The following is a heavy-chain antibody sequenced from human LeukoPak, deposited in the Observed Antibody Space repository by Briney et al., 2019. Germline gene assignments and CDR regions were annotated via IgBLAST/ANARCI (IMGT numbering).Heavy chain of an antibody. CDR3: ARGGIAVAGAIDY. V-gene: IGHV1/OR15-1*01. J-gene: IGHJ4*02. D-gene: IGHD6-19*01. CDR2: INPNSGGT. CDR1: GYIFTDYY. Sequence: ASVKVSCKASGYIFTDYYMHWVRQAPGQELGWMGRINPNSGGTNYAQKFQGRVTMTRDTSISTAYTELSSLRAEDTAVYYCARGGIAVAGAIDYWGQGTLVTVSS.